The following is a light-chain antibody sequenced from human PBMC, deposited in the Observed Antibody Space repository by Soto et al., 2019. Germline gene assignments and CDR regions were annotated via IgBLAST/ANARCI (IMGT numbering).Light chain of an antibody. CDR3: HQFGSSPPAFT. V-gene: IGKV3-20*01. J-gene: IGKJ2*01. Sequence: ESMLTQSPGTLSLSPGERATLSCRASQSVSTRYLAWYQQKPGQAPRLLIYGASIRATGIPDRFSGSGSGTDFTLTISRPEPEDFAVFYWHQFGSSPPAFTFGQGTKLEI. CDR1: QSVSTRY. CDR2: GAS.